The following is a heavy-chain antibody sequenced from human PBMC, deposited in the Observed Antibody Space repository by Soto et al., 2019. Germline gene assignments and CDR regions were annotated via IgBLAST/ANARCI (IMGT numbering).Heavy chain of an antibody. V-gene: IGHV1-8*01. J-gene: IGHJ6*02. D-gene: IGHD3-22*01. Sequence: GASVKVSCKASGYTFTSYYINWVRQATGQGLEWMGWMNPNTGNIGYAQKFQGRVTMTRNTSISTAYMDLSSLRFEDTAVYYCATMITSSSNYYYYDGMDAWGQGTTVTVSS. CDR1: GYTFTSYY. CDR3: ATMITSSSNYYYYDGMDA. CDR2: MNPNTGNI.